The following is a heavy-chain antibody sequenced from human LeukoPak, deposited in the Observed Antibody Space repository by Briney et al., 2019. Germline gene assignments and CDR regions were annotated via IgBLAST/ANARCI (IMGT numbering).Heavy chain of an antibody. V-gene: IGHV3-48*03. CDR1: GFTFSSYE. CDR2: ISSSGSTI. CDR3: AELGITMIGGV. D-gene: IGHD3-10*02. Sequence: GGSLRLSCAASGFTFSSYEMNWVRQAPGKGLEWVSYISSSGSTIYYVDSVKGRFTISRDNAKNSLYLQTNSLRAEDTAVYYCAELGITMIGGVWGKGTTVTISS. J-gene: IGHJ6*04.